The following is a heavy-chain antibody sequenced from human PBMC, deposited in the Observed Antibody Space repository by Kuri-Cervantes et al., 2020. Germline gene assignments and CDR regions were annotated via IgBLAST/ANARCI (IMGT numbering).Heavy chain of an antibody. CDR1: RGAFSSYA. CDR3: ARDVGGGITGTNAYYYYYYYMDV. CDR2: IIPIFGTA. V-gene: IGHV1-69*06. J-gene: IGHJ6*03. D-gene: IGHD1-20*01. Sequence: SVKVSCKASRGAFSSYAISWVRQAPGQGLEWMGGIIPIFGTANYAQKFQGRVTITADKSTSTAYMELSSLRSEDTAVYYCARDVGGGITGTNAYYYYYYYMDVWGKGTTVTVSS.